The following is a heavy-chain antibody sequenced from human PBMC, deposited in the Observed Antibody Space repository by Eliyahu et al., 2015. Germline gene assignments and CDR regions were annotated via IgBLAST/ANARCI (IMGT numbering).Heavy chain of an antibody. CDR2: IYYSGST. CDR1: GASINTYY. Sequence: CTVSGASINTYYWSWIRQPPGKGLEWIGYIYYSGSTNYNPSLKSRATISVDTSKNQFSLKLSSVTAADTAVYYCARDSSGWYGAIDYWGQGTLVTVSS. J-gene: IGHJ4*02. D-gene: IGHD6-19*01. V-gene: IGHV4-59*01. CDR3: ARDSSGWYGAIDY.